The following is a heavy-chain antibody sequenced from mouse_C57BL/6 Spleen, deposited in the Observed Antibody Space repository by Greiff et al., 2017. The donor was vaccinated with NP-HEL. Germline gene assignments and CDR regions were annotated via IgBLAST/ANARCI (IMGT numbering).Heavy chain of an antibody. D-gene: IGHD2-4*01. CDR3: TRVYYDDGGFAY. CDR2: ISSGGDYI. Sequence: DVHLVESGEGLVKPGGSLKLSCAASGFTFSSYAMSWVRQTPEKRLEWVAYISSGGDYIYYADTVKGRFTISRDNARNTLYLQMSSLKSEDTAMYYCTRVYYDDGGFAYWGQGTLVTVSA. CDR1: GFTFSSYA. J-gene: IGHJ3*01. V-gene: IGHV5-9-1*02.